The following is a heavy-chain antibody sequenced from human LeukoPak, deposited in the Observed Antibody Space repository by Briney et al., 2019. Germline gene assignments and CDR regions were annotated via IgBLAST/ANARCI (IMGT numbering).Heavy chain of an antibody. CDR2: IYYSGST. CDR1: GGFISRDS. CDR3: AKMGNPATVTADY. J-gene: IGHJ4*02. D-gene: IGHD4-17*01. V-gene: IGHV4-59*08. Sequence: SETLSLTCTVSGGFISRDSWSWIRQPPGKGLEWIGYIYYSGSTIYNPSLKSRVTISLDTSKNQFSLKMNSVTAADTAVYFCAKMGNPATVTADYWGQGTLVTVSS.